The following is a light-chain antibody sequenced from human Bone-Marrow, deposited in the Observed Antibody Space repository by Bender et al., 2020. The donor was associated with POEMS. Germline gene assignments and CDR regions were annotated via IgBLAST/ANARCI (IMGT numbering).Light chain of an antibody. V-gene: IGLV1-44*01. CDR3: AEWDDSYDGPDVV. Sequence: QSVLTQPPSASGTPGQRVTISCSGSNSNIGTNAVNWYQQFPGTAPKLLIYSDNQRPSGVPDRFYAFKSGTSASLAISGRQSEDEADYYCAEWDDSYDGPDVVFGGGTKLTVL. CDR1: NSNIGTNA. J-gene: IGLJ2*01. CDR2: SDN.